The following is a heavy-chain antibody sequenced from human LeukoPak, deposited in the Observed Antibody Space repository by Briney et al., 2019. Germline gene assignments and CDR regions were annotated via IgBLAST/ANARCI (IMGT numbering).Heavy chain of an antibody. CDR1: GYTFPNYG. CDR3: ARDLAGDYGDY. D-gene: IGHD3-10*01. J-gene: IGHJ4*02. CDR2: ISAYNGNT. Sequence: ASVEVSCKASGYTFPNYGFTWVRQAPGQGLEWMGWISAYNGNTNYAQQFQGRVTMTTDTSTSTAYMELRSLRSDDTAVYYCARDLAGDYGDYWGQGTLITVSS. V-gene: IGHV1-18*01.